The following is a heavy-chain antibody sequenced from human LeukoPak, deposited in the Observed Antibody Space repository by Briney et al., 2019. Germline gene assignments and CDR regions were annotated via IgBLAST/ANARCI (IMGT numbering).Heavy chain of an antibody. CDR2: IYYSGST. Sequence: SQTLSLTCTVSGGSISSGDYYWSWIRQPPGKGLEWIGYIYYSGSTYYNPSLKSRVTISVDTSKNQFSLELSSVTAADTAVYYCARALKRVDALDIWGQGTMVTVSS. J-gene: IGHJ3*02. V-gene: IGHV4-30-4*08. CDR1: GGSISSGDYY. CDR3: ARALKRVDALDI. D-gene: IGHD5/OR15-5a*01.